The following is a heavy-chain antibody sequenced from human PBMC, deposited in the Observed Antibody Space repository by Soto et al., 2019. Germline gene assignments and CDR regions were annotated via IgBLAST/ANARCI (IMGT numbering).Heavy chain of an antibody. Sequence: RLSCAASGFTFSSYEMNWVRQAPGKGLEWVSYISSSGSTIYYADSVKGRFTISRDNAKNSLYLQMNSLRAEGTAVYYCAREDSGYGLDYWGQGTLVTVSS. CDR3: AREDSGYGLDY. J-gene: IGHJ4*02. CDR2: ISSSGSTI. D-gene: IGHD5-12*01. CDR1: GFTFSSYE. V-gene: IGHV3-48*03.